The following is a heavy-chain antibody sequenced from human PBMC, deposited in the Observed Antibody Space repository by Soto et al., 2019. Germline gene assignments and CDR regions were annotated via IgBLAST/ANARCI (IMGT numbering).Heavy chain of an antibody. CDR3: ARCREWFGP. V-gene: IGHV1-69*02. CDR2: VVLILNII. Sequence: QVQLVQSGAEVKKPGSSVKVSCKVSGGTFSDYTITWVRQAPGQGLEWMGRVVLILNIINYAPKFHGRVTITADKSASTVYMDLTSLTSEATAVYYCARCREWFGPWGQGTLVTVSA. J-gene: IGHJ5*02. CDR1: GGTFSDYT. D-gene: IGHD3-10*01.